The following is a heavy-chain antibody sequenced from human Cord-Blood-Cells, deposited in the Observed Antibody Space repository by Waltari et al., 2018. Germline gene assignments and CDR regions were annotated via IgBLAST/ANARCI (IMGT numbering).Heavy chain of an antibody. Sequence: QVQLQQWGAGLLKPSATLSLTCAVYGGSFSGSYWSWIRQPPGKGLEWIGEINHSGSTNYNPSLKSRVTISVDTSKNQFSLKLSSVTAADTAVYYCARVPIWYLAAAGDYWGQGTLVTVSS. CDR3: ARVPIWYLAAAGDY. CDR2: INHSGST. D-gene: IGHD6-13*01. V-gene: IGHV4-34*01. J-gene: IGHJ4*02. CDR1: GGSFSGSY.